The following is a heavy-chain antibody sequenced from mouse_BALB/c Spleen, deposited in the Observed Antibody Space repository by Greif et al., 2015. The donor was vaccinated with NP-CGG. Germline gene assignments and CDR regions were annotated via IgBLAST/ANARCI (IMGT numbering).Heavy chain of an antibody. CDR2: ILPGSGST. CDR1: GYTFSSYW. D-gene: IGHD2-14*01. V-gene: IGHV1-9*01. J-gene: IGHJ4*01. CDR3: GRYEGMDY. Sequence: QVQLQQSGAELMKPGASVKISCKATGYTFSSYWIERVKQRPGHGLEWIGEILPGSGSTNYNEKFKGKATFTADTSSNTAYMQLSSLTAEDSAVYYCGRYEGMDYWGQGTSVTVSS.